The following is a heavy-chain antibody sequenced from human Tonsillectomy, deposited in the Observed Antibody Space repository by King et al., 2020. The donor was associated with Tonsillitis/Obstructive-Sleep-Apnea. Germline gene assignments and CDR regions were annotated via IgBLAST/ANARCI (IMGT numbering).Heavy chain of an antibody. CDR2: IYSGGST. D-gene: IGHD2-2*01. Sequence: VQLVESGGGLIQPGGSLRLSFAPSGFTVSSNYMNWVRQAPGKGLEWVSVIYSGGSTYYADSVKGRFTISRDNSKNTLYLQMNSLRAEDTAVYYCAGALGYCSSTSCQRPFDFWGQGTLVTVSS. V-gene: IGHV3-53*01. CDR1: GFTVSSNY. J-gene: IGHJ4*02. CDR3: AGALGYCSSTSCQRPFDF.